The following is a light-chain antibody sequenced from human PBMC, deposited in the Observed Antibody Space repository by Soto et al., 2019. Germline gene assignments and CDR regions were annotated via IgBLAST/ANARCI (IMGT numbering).Light chain of an antibody. Sequence: QSVLTQRAYVSGSPGQSITISCTGTRRDVGGYNYVSWYQQYPGKSPKLLIYEVTHRPSGVSNRFSGSKSGNTASLTISGLQAEDEADYYCSSYTISNTLPFVFGTGTKVTVL. V-gene: IGLV2-14*01. CDR1: RRDVGGYNY. J-gene: IGLJ1*01. CDR2: EVT. CDR3: SSYTISNTLPFV.